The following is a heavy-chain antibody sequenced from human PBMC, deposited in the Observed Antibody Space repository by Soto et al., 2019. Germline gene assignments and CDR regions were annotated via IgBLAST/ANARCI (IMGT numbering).Heavy chain of an antibody. CDR3: ARLSAFNHSLAP. CDR2: IYYGGNT. D-gene: IGHD3-3*02. J-gene: IGHJ5*02. V-gene: IGHV4-59*08. Sequence: QVQLQESGPGLVKPSETLSLTCTVSGRSFSPNYWSLLRQPPGKGLEWGEYIYYGGNTSYNPSSKVRVAISLETSMSQSSLRLSSVTPPDTAVYYCARLSAFNHSLAPWGPGALVTVAS. CDR1: GRSFSPNY.